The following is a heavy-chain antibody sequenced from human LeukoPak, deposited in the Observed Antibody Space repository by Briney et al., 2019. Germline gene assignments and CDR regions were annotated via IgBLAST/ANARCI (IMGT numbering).Heavy chain of an antibody. Sequence: ASVKVSCKASGYTFTGYYVHWVRQAPGQGLEWMGWINPNSGGTNYAQKFQGRVTMTRDTSISTAYMELSRLRSDDTAVYYCAVGRLSSGYYEDDAFDIWGQGTMVTVSS. CDR2: INPNSGGT. CDR1: GYTFTGYY. V-gene: IGHV1-2*02. D-gene: IGHD3-22*01. CDR3: AVGRLSSGYYEDDAFDI. J-gene: IGHJ3*02.